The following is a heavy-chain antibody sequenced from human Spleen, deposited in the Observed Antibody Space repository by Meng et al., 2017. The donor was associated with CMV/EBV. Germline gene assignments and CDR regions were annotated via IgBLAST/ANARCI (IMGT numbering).Heavy chain of an antibody. J-gene: IGHJ3*02. D-gene: IGHD2-8*02. CDR2: IWYDGSNK. Sequence: GGSLRLSCAASGFTFSSYGMHWVRQAPGKGLEWVAVIWYDGSNKYYADSVKGRFIISRDNAKNSLFLQMNSLRAEDTAVYYCTTGVLIGTGTAFDIWGQGTMVTVSS. CDR3: TTGVLIGTGTAFDI. CDR1: GFTFSSYG. V-gene: IGHV3-33*03.